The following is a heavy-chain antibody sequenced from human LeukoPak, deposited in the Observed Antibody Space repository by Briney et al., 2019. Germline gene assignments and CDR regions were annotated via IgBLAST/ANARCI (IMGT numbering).Heavy chain of an antibody. CDR2: IYTSGST. D-gene: IGHD6-13*01. V-gene: IGHV4-4*07. CDR1: GDSIIGYY. CDR3: ARVISSSLYYYYYMDV. Sequence: SETLSLTCSVSGDSIIGYYWSWIRQPAGKGLEWIGRIYTSGSTNYNPSLKSRVTMSVDTSKNQFSLKLSSVTAADTAVYYCARVISSSLYYYYYMDVWGKGTTVTISS. J-gene: IGHJ6*03.